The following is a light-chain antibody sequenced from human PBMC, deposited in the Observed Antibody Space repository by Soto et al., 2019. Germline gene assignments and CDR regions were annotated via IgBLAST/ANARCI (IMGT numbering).Light chain of an antibody. CDR3: QQSSVPIT. V-gene: IGKV1-39*01. J-gene: IGKJ4*01. CDR2: GVS. Sequence: DIQVTQSPSSLSASVGDSVTIACRASQNINHYLNWYQHKPGTAPKLLISGVSGLQGGVPSRFSASRSGTDFTLTISSLQPEDFATYYCQQSSVPITFGGGTKVEIK. CDR1: QNINHY.